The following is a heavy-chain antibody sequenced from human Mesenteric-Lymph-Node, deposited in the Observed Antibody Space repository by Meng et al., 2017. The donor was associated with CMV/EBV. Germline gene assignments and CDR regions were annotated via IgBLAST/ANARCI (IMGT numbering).Heavy chain of an antibody. CDR3: AILNSITMVRGVIVAFDI. J-gene: IGHJ3*02. CDR1: FSSYL. Sequence: FSSYLMHWSRQAPGKGLVWVSRISSDGSSTSYADSVKVRFTISRDNAKNTLYLQMNSLRAEDTAVYYCAILNSITMVRGVIVAFDIWGQRTMVTVSS. CDR2: ISSDGSST. V-gene: IGHV3-74*01. D-gene: IGHD3-10*01.